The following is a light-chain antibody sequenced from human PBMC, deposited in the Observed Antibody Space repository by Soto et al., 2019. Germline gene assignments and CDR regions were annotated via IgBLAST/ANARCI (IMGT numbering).Light chain of an antibody. CDR2: LNSDGSH. CDR1: SGHNSYA. CDR3: PNLGTGIWV. Sequence: QLVLTQPPSASASLGASVKLTCTLSSGHNSYAIAWHQQQPEKGPRYLMKLNSDGSHSKGDGIPDRFSGSSSGAERYLTISRLPAEDEADYYCPNLGTGIWVVGGGTQVTVL. J-gene: IGLJ3*02. V-gene: IGLV4-69*01.